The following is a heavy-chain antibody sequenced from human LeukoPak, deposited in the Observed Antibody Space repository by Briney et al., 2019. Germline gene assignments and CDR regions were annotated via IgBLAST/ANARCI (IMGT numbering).Heavy chain of an antibody. V-gene: IGHV1-8*01. D-gene: IGHD4-17*01. J-gene: IGHJ4*02. Sequence: ASVKVSCKASGYTFTSYDINWGRQATGQGLEWMGWMNPNSGNTGYAQKFQGKVTMTRNTLISTAYMELSSLRYEDTAVYYCARGYGDYAGYWGQGTLVTVSS. CDR3: ARGYGDYAGY. CDR1: GYTFTSYD. CDR2: MNPNSGNT.